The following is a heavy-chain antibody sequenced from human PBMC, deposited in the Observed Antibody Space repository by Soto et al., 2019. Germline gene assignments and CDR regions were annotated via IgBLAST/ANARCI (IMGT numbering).Heavy chain of an antibody. CDR3: ARRTIVGLIPYNFGY. CDR1: GGSTMISSYY. D-gene: IGHD1-26*01. V-gene: IGHV4-39*01. CDR2: MYYSGST. J-gene: IGHJ4*02. Sequence: ETLSLTCDVSGGSTMISSYYCAWIRQPPGKGLEWIGSMYYSGSTYYNPSLKSRVTMSVDTSKNQFSLRLNSVTAADTAVYYCARRTIVGLIPYNFGYWGQGILVTVSS.